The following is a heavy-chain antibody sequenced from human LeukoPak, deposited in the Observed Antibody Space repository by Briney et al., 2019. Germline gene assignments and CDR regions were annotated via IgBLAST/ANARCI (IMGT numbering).Heavy chain of an antibody. CDR1: GFTFNSYN. CDR3: ARDPSGDNGMDV. CDR2: ISGSSSFI. V-gene: IGHV3-21*01. J-gene: IGHJ6*04. D-gene: IGHD7-27*01. Sequence: PGGSLRLSCAASGFTFNSYNMNWVRQAPGQGLEWVSSISGSSSFIYYADSLKGRFTISRDNAKNSLYLQMNSLRAEDTAVYYCARDPSGDNGMDVWGKGTTVTVSS.